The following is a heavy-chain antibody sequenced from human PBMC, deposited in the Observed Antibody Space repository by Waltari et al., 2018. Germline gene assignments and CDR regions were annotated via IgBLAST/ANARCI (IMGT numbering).Heavy chain of an antibody. CDR1: GFTVSSNY. J-gene: IGHJ4*02. Sequence: EVQLVESGGGLIQPGGSLRLSCAASGFTVSSNYMSWVRQAPGKGLEWVSFIYSCGSTYSADSVKGRFTISRDTSKNTLYLQMNSLRAEDTAVYYCARARGYLGPFDYWGQGTLVTVSS. V-gene: IGHV3-53*01. CDR2: IYSCGST. CDR3: ARARGYLGPFDY. D-gene: IGHD5-18*01.